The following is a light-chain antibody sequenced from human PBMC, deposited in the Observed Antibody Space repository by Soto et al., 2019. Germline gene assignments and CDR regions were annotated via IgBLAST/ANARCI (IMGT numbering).Light chain of an antibody. V-gene: IGLV2-11*01. CDR3: CSFAGSYTVGV. Sequence: QSALTQPRSVSGSPGQSVTISCTGTSSDVGDYNYVSWYQKYPGKAPKLVIYDVSKRPSGVPDRFSGSKSGNTASLTISGRQAEDEADYYCCSFAGSYTVGVFGGGTKLTVL. CDR2: DVS. J-gene: IGLJ3*02. CDR1: SSDVGDYNY.